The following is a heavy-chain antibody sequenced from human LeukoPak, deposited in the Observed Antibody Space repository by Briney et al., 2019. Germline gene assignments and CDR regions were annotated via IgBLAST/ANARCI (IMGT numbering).Heavy chain of an antibody. CDR2: ISGSGGST. CDR3: AKVAHLYCTSTSCYFDY. Sequence: GGSLRLSCAASGFTFSSYAMSWVRQAPGKGLEWVSAISGSGGSTYYADSVKGRFTISRDNSKNTLYLQMNSLRAEDTAVYYCAKVAHLYCTSTSCYFDYWGQGTLVTVSS. D-gene: IGHD2-2*01. J-gene: IGHJ4*02. V-gene: IGHV3-23*01. CDR1: GFTFSSYA.